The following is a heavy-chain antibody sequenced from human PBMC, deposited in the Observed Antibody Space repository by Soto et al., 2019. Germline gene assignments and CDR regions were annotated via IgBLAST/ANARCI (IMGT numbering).Heavy chain of an antibody. CDR2: FDPEDGET. Sequence: ASVKVSCKVSGYTLTELSMHWVRQAPGKGIEWMGGFDPEDGETIYAQKFQGRVTMTEDTSTDTAYMELSSLRSEDTAVYYCATTGRGIAAAGTLFDYWGQGTLVTVSS. J-gene: IGHJ4*02. CDR3: ATTGRGIAAAGTLFDY. CDR1: GYTLTELS. D-gene: IGHD6-13*01. V-gene: IGHV1-24*01.